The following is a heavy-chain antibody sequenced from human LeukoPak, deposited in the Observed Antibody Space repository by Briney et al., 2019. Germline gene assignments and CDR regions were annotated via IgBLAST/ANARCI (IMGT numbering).Heavy chain of an antibody. CDR1: GFTFDDYG. CDR3: ARARPYYYDSSGYHWSLYYFDY. D-gene: IGHD3-22*01. CDR2: INWNGGST. V-gene: IGHV3-20*04. Sequence: GGSLRLSCAASGFTFDDYGMSWVRQAPGKGLEWVSGINWNGGSTGYADSVKGRFTISRDNAKNSLYLQMNSLRAEDTALYYCARARPYYYDSSGYHWSLYYFDYWGQGTLVTVSS. J-gene: IGHJ4*02.